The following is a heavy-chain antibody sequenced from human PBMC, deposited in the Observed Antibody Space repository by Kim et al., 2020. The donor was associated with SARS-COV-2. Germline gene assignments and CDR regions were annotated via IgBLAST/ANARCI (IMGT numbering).Heavy chain of an antibody. Sequence: GGSLRLSCAASGFTFSSYAMSWVRQAPGKGLEWVSAISGSGGSTYYADSVKGRFTISRDNSKNTLYLQMNSLRADDTAVYYCAKSPSIVVVITSQYYFDYWGQGTLVTVSS. CDR3: AKSPSIVVVITSQYYFDY. J-gene: IGHJ4*02. V-gene: IGHV3-23*01. D-gene: IGHD3-22*01. CDR1: GFTFSSYA. CDR2: ISGSGGST.